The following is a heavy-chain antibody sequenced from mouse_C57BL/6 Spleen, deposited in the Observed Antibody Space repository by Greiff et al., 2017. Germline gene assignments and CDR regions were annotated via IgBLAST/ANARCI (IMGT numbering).Heavy chain of an antibody. J-gene: IGHJ2*01. CDR3: ARHEEDYYGSSFFDY. CDR1: GYTFTEYT. D-gene: IGHD1-1*01. CDR2: FYPGSGSI. Sequence: QVQLKQSAAELVKPGASVKLSCKASGYTFTEYTIHWVKQRSGQGLEWIGWFYPGSGSIKYNEKFKDKVTLSADKSSSTVYMELSRLTSEDSAVYFCARHEEDYYGSSFFDYWGQGTTLTVSS. V-gene: IGHV1-62-2*01.